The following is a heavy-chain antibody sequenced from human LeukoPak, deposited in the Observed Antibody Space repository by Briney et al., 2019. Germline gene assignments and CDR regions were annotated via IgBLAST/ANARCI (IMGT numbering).Heavy chain of an antibody. Sequence: SETLSLTCAVSGGSISGRYWSWIRQPPGKGLEWIGYIYTSGSTNYNPSLKSRVTISVDTSKNQFSLKLSSVTAADTAVYYCARHGDYGGNSMFDYWGQGTLVTVSS. CDR1: GGSISGRY. D-gene: IGHD4-23*01. V-gene: IGHV4-4*09. CDR3: ARHGDYGGNSMFDY. J-gene: IGHJ4*02. CDR2: IYTSGST.